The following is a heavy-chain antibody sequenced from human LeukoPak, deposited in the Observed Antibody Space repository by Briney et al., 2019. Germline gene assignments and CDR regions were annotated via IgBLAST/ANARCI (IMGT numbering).Heavy chain of an antibody. CDR2: ISGSGGKT. CDR1: GFTFSTYA. Sequence: GGSLRLSCAASGFTFSTYAMSWVRQAPGKGLEWFSAISGSGGKTYYADSVKGRCSISRDNSKNTLYLQMNSLRAEDAALYYCAKETARPAGVFEYWGQGTRVTVSS. J-gene: IGHJ4*02. V-gene: IGHV3-23*01. CDR3: AKETARPAGVFEY. D-gene: IGHD1-14*01.